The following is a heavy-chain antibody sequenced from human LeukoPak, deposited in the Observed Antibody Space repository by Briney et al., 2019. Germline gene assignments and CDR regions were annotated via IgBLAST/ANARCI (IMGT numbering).Heavy chain of an antibody. CDR3: ARDYYHSSGYSHLDN. CDR2: ISSSGSTI. J-gene: IGHJ4*02. CDR1: GFTFSDYY. D-gene: IGHD3-22*01. V-gene: IGHV3-11*01. Sequence: KPGGPLRLSCAASGFTFSDYYMSWIRQAPGKGLEWVSYISSSGSTISYADSVKGRFTISRDNAKNSLYLQMNSLRAEDTAVYYCARDYYHSSGYSHLDNWGQGTLVTVSS.